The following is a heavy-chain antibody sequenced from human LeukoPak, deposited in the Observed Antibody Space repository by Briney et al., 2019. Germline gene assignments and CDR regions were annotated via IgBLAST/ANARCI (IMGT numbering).Heavy chain of an antibody. Sequence: GGSLRLSCAASGFTVSSNYMSWVRQAPGKGLEWVSVIYSGGSTYYADSVKGRFTISRDNSKNTLYLQMNSLRAEDTAVYYCAKDTFMDIVVVPAAIPNWGQGTLVTVSS. J-gene: IGHJ4*02. CDR1: GFTVSSNY. CDR2: IYSGGST. CDR3: AKDTFMDIVVVPAAIPN. D-gene: IGHD2-2*02. V-gene: IGHV3-66*01.